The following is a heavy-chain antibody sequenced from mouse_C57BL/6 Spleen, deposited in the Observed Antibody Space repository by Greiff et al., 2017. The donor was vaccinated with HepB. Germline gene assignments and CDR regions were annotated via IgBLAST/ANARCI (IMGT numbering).Heavy chain of an antibody. V-gene: IGHV1-42*01. CDR2: INPSTGGT. CDR1: GYSFTGYY. D-gene: IGHD1-1*01. CDR3: ARSYYYGSSLWYFDV. Sequence: EVKVVESGPELVKPGASVKISCKASGYSFTGYYMNWVKQSPEKSLEWIGEINPSTGGTTYNQKFKAKATLTVDKSSSTAYMQLKSLTSEDSAVYYCARSYYYGSSLWYFDVWGTGTTVTVSS. J-gene: IGHJ1*03.